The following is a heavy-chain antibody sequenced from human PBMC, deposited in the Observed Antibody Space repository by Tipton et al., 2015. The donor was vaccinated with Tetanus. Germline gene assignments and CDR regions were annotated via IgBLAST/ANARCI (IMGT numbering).Heavy chain of an antibody. D-gene: IGHD6-13*01. CDR3: ARGPPTSGYSSSWYMGY. CDR2: IIPIFGTA. J-gene: IGHJ4*02. Sequence: QLVQSGAEVKKPGASVKVSCKASGYTFTSYGISWVRQAPGQGLEWMGGIIPIFGTANYAQKFQGRVTITADESTSTAYMELSSLRSEDTAVYYCARGPPTSGYSSSWYMGYWGQGTLVTVSS. CDR1: GYTFTSYG. V-gene: IGHV1-69*13.